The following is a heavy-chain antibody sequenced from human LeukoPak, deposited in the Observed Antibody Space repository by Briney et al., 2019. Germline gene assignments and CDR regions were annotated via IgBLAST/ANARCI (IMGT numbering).Heavy chain of an antibody. V-gene: IGHV3-9*01. CDR2: ISWNSGSI. Sequence: PGGSLRLSCAASGFTFDDYAMHWVRQAPGKGLEWVSGISWNSGSIGYADSVKGRFTISRDNAKNSLYLQMNSLRAEDTALYYCAKDSSSWCEGSGELDYWGQGTLVTVSS. CDR1: GFTFDDYA. J-gene: IGHJ4*02. D-gene: IGHD6-13*01. CDR3: AKDSSSWCEGSGELDY.